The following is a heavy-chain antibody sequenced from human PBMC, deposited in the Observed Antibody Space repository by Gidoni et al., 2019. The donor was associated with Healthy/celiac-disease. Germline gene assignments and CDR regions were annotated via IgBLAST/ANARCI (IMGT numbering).Heavy chain of an antibody. CDR3: ARGNYCSSTSCYRAPFDC. V-gene: IGHV4-34*01. J-gene: IGHJ4*02. D-gene: IGHD2-2*02. CDR1: GGSFSNYY. Sequence: QVQLQQWGAGLLKPSETLSLTCAVYGGSFSNYYWNWIRQPPGKGLEWIGEINHSGSTNYNPSLKSRVTISVDTSKNQFSLKVNSVTAADTAVYYCARGNYCSSTSCYRAPFDCWGQGTLDTVSS. CDR2: INHSGST.